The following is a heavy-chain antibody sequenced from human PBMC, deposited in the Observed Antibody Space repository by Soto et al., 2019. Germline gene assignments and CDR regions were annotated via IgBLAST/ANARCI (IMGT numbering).Heavy chain of an antibody. Sequence: QVPLVQSGAEVKKPGASVKVSCKASGYTFTSYGISWVRQAPGQGLEWMGWISAYNGNTNYAQKLQGRVTMTPDTSTRTAYMELRSMRSDDTAVYYCAGIAAAGTKDYWGQGSMVSVSS. V-gene: IGHV1-18*01. CDR1: GYTFTSYG. CDR3: AGIAAAGTKDY. D-gene: IGHD6-13*01. J-gene: IGHJ4*02. CDR2: ISAYNGNT.